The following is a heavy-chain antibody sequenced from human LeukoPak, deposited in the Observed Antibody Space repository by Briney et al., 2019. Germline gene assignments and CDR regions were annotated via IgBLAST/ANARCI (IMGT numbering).Heavy chain of an antibody. Sequence: PGGSLRLSCAASGFTFSDHYMDWVRQAPGKGLEWVGRTRKKTNSYTTEYAASVKGRFTISRDDSKNSLYLQMNSLRAEDTAVYYCAKDQRGVVVSYYYYYMDVWGKGTTVTISS. CDR1: GFTFSDHY. V-gene: IGHV3-72*01. D-gene: IGHD2-21*01. J-gene: IGHJ6*03. CDR2: TRKKTNSYTT. CDR3: AKDQRGVVVSYYYYYMDV.